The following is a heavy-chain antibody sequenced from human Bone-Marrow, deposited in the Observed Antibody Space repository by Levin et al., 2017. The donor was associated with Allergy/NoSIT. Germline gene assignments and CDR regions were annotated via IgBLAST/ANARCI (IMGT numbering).Heavy chain of an antibody. D-gene: IGHD6-6*01. CDR2: IDGSGEKT. V-gene: IGHV3-23*01. Sequence: PGGSLRLSCAASGFSFSTYAMGCVRQAPGKGLEWVSGIDGSGEKTYYSDSVKGRFTISRDNSKNIVFLQMNSLGPGDTATYYCAKSASRGSSPNYFDFWGRGTLVTVSS. CDR3: AKSASRGSSPNYFDF. CDR1: GFSFSTYA. J-gene: IGHJ4*02.